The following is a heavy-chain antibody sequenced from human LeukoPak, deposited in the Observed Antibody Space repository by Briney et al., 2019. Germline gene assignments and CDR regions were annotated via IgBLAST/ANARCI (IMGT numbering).Heavy chain of an antibody. D-gene: IGHD6-19*01. CDR2: ISGSGGST. CDR1: GFTFSSYA. CDR3: AKFSASWAVAGMGKNWFDP. Sequence: PGGSLRLSCAASGFTFSSYAMSWVRQAPGKGLEWVSAISGSGGSTYYADSVKGRFTISRDNSKNTLYLQMNSLRAEDTAVYYCAKFSASWAVAGMGKNWFDPWGQGTLVTVSS. J-gene: IGHJ5*02. V-gene: IGHV3-23*01.